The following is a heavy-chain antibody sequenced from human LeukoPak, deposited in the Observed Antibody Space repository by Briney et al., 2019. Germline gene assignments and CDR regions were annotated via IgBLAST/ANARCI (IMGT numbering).Heavy chain of an antibody. CDR2: ITSSCGYT. CDR3: ARVLGNEDAFDI. D-gene: IGHD1-1*01. Sequence: GGSLRLSCAASGFTFSEYYMSWIRQAPGKGLEWVSFITSSCGYTNYADSVKGRFTISRDNAKNSLYLQMSSLRAEDTAVYYCARVLGNEDAFDIWGQGTMVTVSS. J-gene: IGHJ3*02. CDR1: GFTFSEYY. V-gene: IGHV3-11*05.